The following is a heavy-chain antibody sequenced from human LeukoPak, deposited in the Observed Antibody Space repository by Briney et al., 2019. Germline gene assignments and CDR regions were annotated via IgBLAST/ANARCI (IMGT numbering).Heavy chain of an antibody. CDR3: ARATLALNWFDP. J-gene: IGHJ5*02. D-gene: IGHD4-23*01. CDR2: ISTYNGNT. V-gene: IGHV1-18*01. Sequence: ASVKVSCKASGYTFTSYGISWVRQAPGQGLEWMGWISTYNGNTNYAQKLQGRVTMTTDTSTSTAYMELRSLRSDDTAVYYCARATLALNWFDPWGQGTLATVSS. CDR1: GYTFTSYG.